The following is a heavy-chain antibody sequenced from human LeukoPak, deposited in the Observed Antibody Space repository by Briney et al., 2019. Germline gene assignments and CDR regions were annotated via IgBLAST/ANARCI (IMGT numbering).Heavy chain of an antibody. CDR1: GYTFSDYF. D-gene: IGHD3-10*01. J-gene: IGHJ5*02. Sequence: ASVKVSCKASGYTFSDYFMHWVRQAPGQGLEWMGWINPNSGDTNYAQKFQGRVTMTRDTSISTAYMELSRLRSDDTAVYYCARDREYYGSGSWFDPWGQGTLVTVSS. CDR3: ARDREYYGSGSWFDP. CDR2: INPNSGDT. V-gene: IGHV1-2*02.